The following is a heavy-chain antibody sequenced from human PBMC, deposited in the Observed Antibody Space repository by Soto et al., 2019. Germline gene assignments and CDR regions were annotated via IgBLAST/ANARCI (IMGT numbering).Heavy chain of an antibody. CDR1: GYSFTSYW. D-gene: IGHD5-18*01. Sequence: PGESLKISCKSSGYSFTSYWIGWVRQMPGKGLEWMGIIYPGDSDTRYSPSFQGQVTISADKSISTAYLQWSSLKASDTAMYYCARSDTAMADAFDIWGQGTMVTVSS. CDR3: ARSDTAMADAFDI. V-gene: IGHV5-51*01. J-gene: IGHJ3*02. CDR2: IYPGDSDT.